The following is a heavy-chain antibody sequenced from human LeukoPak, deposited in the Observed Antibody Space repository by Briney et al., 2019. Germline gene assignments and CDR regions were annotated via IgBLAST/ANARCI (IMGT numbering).Heavy chain of an antibody. J-gene: IGHJ4*02. Sequence: GRSLRLSCAASGFTFSSYAMHWVRQAPGKGLEWVAVISYDGSNKYYADSVKGRFTISRDNSKNTLYLQMNSLRAEDTAVYYCAPMSSGSYYTVWGQGTLVTVSS. D-gene: IGHD3-10*01. CDR2: ISYDGSNK. V-gene: IGHV3-30-3*01. CDR1: GFTFSSYA. CDR3: APMSSGSYYTV.